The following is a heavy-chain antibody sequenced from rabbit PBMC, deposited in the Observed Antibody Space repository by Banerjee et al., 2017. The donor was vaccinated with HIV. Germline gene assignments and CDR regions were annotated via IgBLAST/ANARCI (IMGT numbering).Heavy chain of an antibody. CDR1: GIDFSDYW. Sequence: QSLEESGGDLVKPGASLTLTCTASGIDFSDYWMSWVRQAPGKGLEWIACINTSSGSTVYATWAKGRFTISRTSSTTVSLQMTSLTAADTATYFCARDLADVTGWNFNLWGPGTLVTVS. J-gene: IGHJ4*01. CDR2: INTSSGST. CDR3: ARDLADVTGWNFNL. D-gene: IGHD7-1*01. V-gene: IGHV1S40*01.